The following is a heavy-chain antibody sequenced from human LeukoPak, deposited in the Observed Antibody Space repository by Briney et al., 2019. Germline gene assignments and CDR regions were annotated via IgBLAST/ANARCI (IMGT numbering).Heavy chain of an antibody. D-gene: IGHD5-12*01. V-gene: IGHV3-30*04. Sequence: GRSLRLSCAASGFTFSSYAMHWVRQAPGKGLEWVAVISYDGSNKYYADSVKGRFTISRDNSKNTLYLQMNSLRAEDTAVYYCAKDHPLEVGYSGYDLDYWGQGTLVTVSS. CDR1: GFTFSSYA. CDR3: AKDHPLEVGYSGYDLDY. J-gene: IGHJ4*02. CDR2: ISYDGSNK.